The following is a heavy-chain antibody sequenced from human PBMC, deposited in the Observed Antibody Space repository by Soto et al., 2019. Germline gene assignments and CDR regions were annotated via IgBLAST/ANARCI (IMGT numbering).Heavy chain of an antibody. J-gene: IGHJ5*02. CDR2: IYYSGST. CDR3: ARQYSSGWSTRLGWFDP. CDR1: GGSISSSSYY. Sequence: SETLSLTCTVSGGSISSSSYYWGWISQPPGKGLEWIGSIYYSGSTYYNPSLKSRVTISVDTSKNQFSLKLSSVTAADTAVYYCARQYSSGWSTRLGWFDPWGQGTLVTVSS. V-gene: IGHV4-39*01. D-gene: IGHD6-19*01.